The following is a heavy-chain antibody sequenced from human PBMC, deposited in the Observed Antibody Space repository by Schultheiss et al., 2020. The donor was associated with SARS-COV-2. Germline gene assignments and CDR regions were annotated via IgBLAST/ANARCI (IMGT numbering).Heavy chain of an antibody. Sequence: ASVKVSCKASGYSFTSYGVSWVRQAPGQGLEWMGWISGYNGNTNYAQKLQGRVTMTTDTSTSTAYMELRSLRSDDTAVYYCARGSRAARWYYWGQGTLVTVSS. CDR2: ISGYNGNT. J-gene: IGHJ4*02. CDR3: ARGSRAARWYY. V-gene: IGHV1-18*01. D-gene: IGHD6-6*01. CDR1: GYSFTSYG.